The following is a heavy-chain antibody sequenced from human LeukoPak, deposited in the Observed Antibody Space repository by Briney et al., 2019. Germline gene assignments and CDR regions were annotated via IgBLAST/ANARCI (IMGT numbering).Heavy chain of an antibody. J-gene: IGHJ3*01. Sequence: GGSLRLSCAASAFSLSRNFMGWVRQAPGKGLEWVSLIYIGGDTYYADSVKGRFTISRDNSKNTIYLQMNSLRVEDTAVYYCAREVGSGSYLAHAFDLWGQGTMVTVPS. CDR1: AFSLSRNF. CDR3: AREVGSGSYLAHAFDL. CDR2: IYIGGDT. D-gene: IGHD1-26*01. V-gene: IGHV3-53*01.